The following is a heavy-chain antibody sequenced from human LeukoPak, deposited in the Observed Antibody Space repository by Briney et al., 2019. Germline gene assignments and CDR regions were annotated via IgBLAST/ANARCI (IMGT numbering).Heavy chain of an antibody. CDR2: IIPIPGIA. CDR1: GYTFTSYG. Sequence: GASVKVSCRASGYTFTSYGINWARQATGQGLEWMGRIIPIPGIANHAQKFQGRVTVTADKSTSTAYLELSSLRSDDSAVYYCARQRVSLDAFDIWGQGTKVTVSS. J-gene: IGHJ3*02. CDR3: ARQRVSLDAFDI. V-gene: IGHV1-69*04.